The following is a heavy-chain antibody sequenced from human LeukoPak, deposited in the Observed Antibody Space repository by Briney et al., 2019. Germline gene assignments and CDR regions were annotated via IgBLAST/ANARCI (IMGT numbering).Heavy chain of an antibody. D-gene: IGHD6-6*01. CDR2: INHNGNVN. CDR1: GFTFSSYW. J-gene: IGHJ4*02. CDR3: ARDRRFDY. Sequence: GGSLRLSCAASGFTFSSYWMNWARQAPGKGLEWVASINHNGNVNYYVDSVKGRFTISRDNAKNSLYLQMNSLRAEDTAVYYCARDRRFDYWGQGTLVTVSS. V-gene: IGHV3-7*01.